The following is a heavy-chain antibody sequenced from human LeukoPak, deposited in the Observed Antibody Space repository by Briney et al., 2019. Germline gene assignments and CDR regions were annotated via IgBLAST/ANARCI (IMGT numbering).Heavy chain of an antibody. D-gene: IGHD3-10*01. CDR2: IYYSGST. Sequence: SETLSLTCTVSGGSISSYYWSWIRQPPGKGLEWIGYIYYSGSTNYNPSLKSRVTISVDTSKNQFSLKLSSVTAADTAVYYCARGPVLLWVGLDFWGQGTPVTVSS. CDR1: GGSISSYY. V-gene: IGHV4-59*01. CDR3: ARGPVLLWVGLDF. J-gene: IGHJ4*02.